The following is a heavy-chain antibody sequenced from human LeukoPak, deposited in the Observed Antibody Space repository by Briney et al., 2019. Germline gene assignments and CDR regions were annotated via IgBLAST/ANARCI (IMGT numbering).Heavy chain of an antibody. CDR1: GFAFSTYT. J-gene: IGHJ5*02. V-gene: IGHV3-21*01. Sequence: PGGSLRLSCAASGFAFSTYTMNWVRQAPGKGLEWVSCVNSGSSDIYYADSVRGRFTISRDNAKNSLYLQMNNLRAEDTAVYYCARDDLLHRNWFDPWGQGTLVTVSS. CDR3: ARDDLLHRNWFDP. CDR2: VNSGSSDI. D-gene: IGHD3-22*01.